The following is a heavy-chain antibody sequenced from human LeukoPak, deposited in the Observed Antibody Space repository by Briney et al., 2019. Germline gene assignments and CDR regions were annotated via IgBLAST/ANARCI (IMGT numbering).Heavy chain of an antibody. J-gene: IGHJ6*03. V-gene: IGHV3-23*01. D-gene: IGHD1-26*01. CDR1: DFTFSTYA. CDR3: AFSSYYLQGNYYYMDV. Sequence: TGGSLRLSCAASDFTFSTYAMSWVRQAPGKGLEWVSTISGGGDATYYADSVKGRFTISRDNSKNTLYLQMNSLRSDDTAVYYCAFSSYYLQGNYYYMDVWGKGTTVTVSS. CDR2: ISGGGDAT.